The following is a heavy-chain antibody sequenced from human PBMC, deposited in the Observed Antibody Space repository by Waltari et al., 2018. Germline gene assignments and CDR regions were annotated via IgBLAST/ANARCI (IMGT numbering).Heavy chain of an antibody. D-gene: IGHD3-10*01. CDR3: ARGGRFREFNYLDY. CDR1: EYTFTAYY. CDR2: INPESGDT. Sequence: QIRLVQSGAEVKRPGASVKVSCKGIEYTFTAYYLHWVRRAHGQGLEWRGWINPESGDTIYAQNFQGRVTMTRDMSISTAYMELTRLRSDDTAIYYCARGGRFREFNYLDYWGQGSPVTVSS. V-gene: IGHV1-2*02. J-gene: IGHJ4*02.